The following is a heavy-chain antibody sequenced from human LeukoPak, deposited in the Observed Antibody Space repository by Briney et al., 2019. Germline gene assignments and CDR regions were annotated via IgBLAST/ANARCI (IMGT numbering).Heavy chain of an antibody. D-gene: IGHD2-2*02. Sequence: SETLSLTCAVSGYSISSGYYWGWIRQPPGKGLEWIGSIYHSGSTYYNPSLKSRVTISVDTPKNQFSLKLSSVTAADTAVYYCARGGYCSSTSCYMNWFDPWGQGTLVTVSS. CDR1: GYSISSGYY. V-gene: IGHV4-38-2*01. CDR3: ARGGYCSSTSCYMNWFDP. J-gene: IGHJ5*02. CDR2: IYHSGST.